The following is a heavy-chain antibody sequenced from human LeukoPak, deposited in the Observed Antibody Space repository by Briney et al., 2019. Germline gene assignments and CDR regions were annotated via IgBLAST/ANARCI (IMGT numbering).Heavy chain of an antibody. V-gene: IGHV1-2*02. CDR2: INRNSGDA. CDR1: GYTFTGYY. J-gene: IGHJ4*02. D-gene: IGHD5-18*01. Sequence: ASVQGSCKASGYTFTGYYMHWVGQAPGQGLAWMGWINRNSGDANYVQKFQGRVTRTSDTSISTAYMELSRLGSDDTAVYYCARVLSYGDSYGYWGYWGQGTLVTVSS. CDR3: ARVLSYGDSYGYWGY.